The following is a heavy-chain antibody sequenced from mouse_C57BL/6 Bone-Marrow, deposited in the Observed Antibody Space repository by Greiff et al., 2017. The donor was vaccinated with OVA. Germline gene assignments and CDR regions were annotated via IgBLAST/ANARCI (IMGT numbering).Heavy chain of an antibody. CDR3: ARHSYYGRSSLYAMDY. CDR1: GFTFSDYG. D-gene: IGHD1-1*01. J-gene: IGHJ4*01. V-gene: IGHV5-15*01. CDR2: ISYLGYSF. Sequence: EVKLVESGGGLVQPGGSLKLSCAASGFTFSDYGMAWVRQAPRKGPEWVGFISYLGYSFYYADTVTGRFTISRENAKNTLYRERSSLRAEDTAMYYCARHSYYGRSSLYAMDYWGQGTSVTVSS.